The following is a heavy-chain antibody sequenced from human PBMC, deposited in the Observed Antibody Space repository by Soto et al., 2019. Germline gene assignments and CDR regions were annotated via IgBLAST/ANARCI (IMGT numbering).Heavy chain of an antibody. D-gene: IGHD6-19*01. V-gene: IGHV1-18*01. CDR2: LSAFNGNT. J-gene: IGHJ6*03. CDR1: GYSFTNYG. CDR3: ARDRGVAPPVAGNTHYYYYMDV. Sequence: QDQLVQSGAEVKKPGASVTVSCKASGYSFTNYGVTWVRQAPGQGLEWMGWLSAFNGNTHYAQNLQGRVTMTTDASTSTAYMELRSRRSDDTAVYYCARDRGVAPPVAGNTHYYYYMDVWGKGTTVTVSS.